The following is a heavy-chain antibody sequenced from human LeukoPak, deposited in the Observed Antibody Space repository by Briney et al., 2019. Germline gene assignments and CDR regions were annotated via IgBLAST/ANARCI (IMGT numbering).Heavy chain of an antibody. CDR2: FSSSSYI. V-gene: IGHV3-21*01. J-gene: IGHJ3*02. Sequence: GGALILSCVASGLTFSSYRMNWVRQAQGKGLDWVSSFSSSSYIYYADSVKGRFTISRDNAKNSLYLQMNSLRAEDTAVYYCARDLGGDSSAMAGAFDIWGQGTMVTVSS. CDR3: ARDLGGDSSAMAGAFDI. D-gene: IGHD3-22*01. CDR1: GLTFSSYR.